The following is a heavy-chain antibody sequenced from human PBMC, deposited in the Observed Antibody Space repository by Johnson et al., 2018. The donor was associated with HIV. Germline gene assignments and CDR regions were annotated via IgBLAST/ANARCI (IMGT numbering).Heavy chain of an antibody. J-gene: IGHJ3*02. CDR1: GFTFSSYA. CDR3: AKEFRLGYPPQIDAFDI. V-gene: IGHV3-30*04. D-gene: IGHD3-9*01. Sequence: QVQLVESGGGVVQPGRSLRLSCAASGFTFSSYAMHWVRQAPGKGLEWVAGISFAATNTYYGGSVKGRFTISRDNSKNTLYLQMNSLRAEDTAVYYCAKEFRLGYPPQIDAFDIWGHGTMVTVSS. CDR2: ISFAATNT.